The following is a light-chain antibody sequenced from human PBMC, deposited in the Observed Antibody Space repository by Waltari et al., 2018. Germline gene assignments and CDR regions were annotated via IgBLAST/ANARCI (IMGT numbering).Light chain of an antibody. CDR1: SRDVRGYNY. Sequence: QSALTQPASVSGSPGQSITIPFPGTSRDVRGYNYLTRYQQHPGKAPKLMMFDVSKRPSGVSNRFSGAKSGNTASLTISGLQAEDEAEYYCSSYTSTNTWVFGGGTKLTVL. CDR3: SSYTSTNTWV. CDR2: DVS. J-gene: IGLJ3*02. V-gene: IGLV2-14*03.